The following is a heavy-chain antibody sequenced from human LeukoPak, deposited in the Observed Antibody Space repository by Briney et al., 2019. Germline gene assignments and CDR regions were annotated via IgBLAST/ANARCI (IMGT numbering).Heavy chain of an antibody. D-gene: IGHD6-13*01. V-gene: IGHV3-30*03. Sequence: GGSLRLSCAASGFTFSSYGMHWVRQAPGKGLEWVAVISYDGTNKYYADSVKGRFTVSRDNSKNTLYLQMNSLRAEDTAVYYCARGRQYSSSWYGTPHYWGQGTLVTVSS. CDR1: GFTFSSYG. CDR2: ISYDGTNK. CDR3: ARGRQYSSSWYGTPHY. J-gene: IGHJ4*02.